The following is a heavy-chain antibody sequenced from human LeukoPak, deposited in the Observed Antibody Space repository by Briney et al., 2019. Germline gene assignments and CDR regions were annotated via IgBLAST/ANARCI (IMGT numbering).Heavy chain of an antibody. CDR3: ASSIITTTPVYFDY. CDR2: IYSDGSG. V-gene: IGHV3-53*01. CDR1: GFTFSKAW. J-gene: IGHJ4*02. Sequence: PGGPLRLSCAASGFTFSKAWMSWVRQAPGKGLEWVSVIYSDGSGHYADSVKGRFTISRDNSKNTLHLQMNSLRVEDTAVYYCASSIITTTPVYFDYWGQGTLVTVS. D-gene: IGHD3-10*01.